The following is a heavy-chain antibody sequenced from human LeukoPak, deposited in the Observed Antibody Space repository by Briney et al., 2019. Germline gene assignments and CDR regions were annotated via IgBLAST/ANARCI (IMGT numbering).Heavy chain of an antibody. CDR3: ARENRALGDF. D-gene: IGHD3-16*01. Sequence: GGSLRLSCAASGFTFSSYAMHWVRQAPGKGLEWVAVISYDGSNKYYADSVKGRFTISRDNSKNSLYLQMNSLRDEDTAIYYCARENRALGDFWGQGTLVTVSS. CDR1: GFTFSSYA. CDR2: ISYDGSNK. V-gene: IGHV3-30-3*01. J-gene: IGHJ4*02.